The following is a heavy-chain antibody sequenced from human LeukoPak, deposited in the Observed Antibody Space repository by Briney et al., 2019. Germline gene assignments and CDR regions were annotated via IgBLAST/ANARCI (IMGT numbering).Heavy chain of an antibody. Sequence: ASVNVSCKASGYTFTGYYMHWVRQAPGQGLEWMGWINPNSGGTNYAQKFQGRVTMTRDTSISTAYMELSRLRSDDTAVYYCARESHYDFWSGYSPSLLTYGMDVWGQGTTVTVSS. CDR1: GYTFTGYY. CDR3: ARESHYDFWSGYSPSLLTYGMDV. J-gene: IGHJ6*02. CDR2: INPNSGGT. D-gene: IGHD3-3*01. V-gene: IGHV1-2*02.